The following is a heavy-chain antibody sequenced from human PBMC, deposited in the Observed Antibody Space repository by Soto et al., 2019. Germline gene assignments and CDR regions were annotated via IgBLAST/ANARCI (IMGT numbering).Heavy chain of an antibody. CDR3: AKNGIAVAGTVYWFDP. CDR1: GFTFSSYA. Sequence: GGSLRLSCAASGFTFSSYAMSWVRQAPGKGLEWVSAISGSGGSAYYADSVKGRFTISRDNSKNTLYLQMNSLRAEDTAVYYCAKNGIAVAGTVYWFDPWGQGTLVTVSS. D-gene: IGHD6-19*01. V-gene: IGHV3-23*01. J-gene: IGHJ5*02. CDR2: ISGSGGSA.